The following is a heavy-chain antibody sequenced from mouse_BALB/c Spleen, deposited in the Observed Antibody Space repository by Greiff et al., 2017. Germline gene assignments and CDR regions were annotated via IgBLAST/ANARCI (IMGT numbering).Heavy chain of an antibody. CDR3: ARNDYDRYWYFDV. Sequence: DVKLQESGPSLVKPSQTLSLTCSVTGDSITSGYWNWIRKFPGNKLEYMGYISYSGSTYYNPSLKSRISITRDTSKNQYYLQLNSVTTEDTATYYCARNDYDRYWYFDVWGAGTTVTVSS. D-gene: IGHD2-4*01. CDR2: ISYSGST. V-gene: IGHV3-8*02. J-gene: IGHJ1*01. CDR1: GDSITSGY.